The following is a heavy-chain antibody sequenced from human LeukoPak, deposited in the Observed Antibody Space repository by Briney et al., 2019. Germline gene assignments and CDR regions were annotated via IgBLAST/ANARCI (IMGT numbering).Heavy chain of an antibody. V-gene: IGHV3-21*01. CDR1: EVTFSSYS. D-gene: IGHD6-13*01. CDR3: ARRPIASTDYYYFLDV. Sequence: PGGSLRLSCAASEVTFSSYSMNWVRQAPGKGLEWVSSISGSSSFIYYADSVRGRFTISRDNAKNSLYLQMDSLRAEDTAAYYCARRPIASTDYYYFLDVWGKGTTVTVSS. CDR2: ISGSSSFI. J-gene: IGHJ6*03.